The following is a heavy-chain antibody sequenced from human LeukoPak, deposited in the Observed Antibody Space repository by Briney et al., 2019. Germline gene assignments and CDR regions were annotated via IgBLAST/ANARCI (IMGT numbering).Heavy chain of an antibody. CDR2: ISGSGGST. Sequence: GGSLRLSCAVSGFTFSSYTMRWARQAPGKGLEWVSGISGSGGSTSYADSVKGRFTISRDNSKNTLYLQMNSLTAEDTAVYYCAKDYSSNGDIAHWGQGALVTVSS. J-gene: IGHJ4*02. CDR3: AKDYSSNGDIAH. CDR1: GFTFSSYT. D-gene: IGHD4-11*01. V-gene: IGHV3-23*01.